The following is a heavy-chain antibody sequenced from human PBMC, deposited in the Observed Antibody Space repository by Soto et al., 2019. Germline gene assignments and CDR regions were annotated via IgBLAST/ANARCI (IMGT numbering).Heavy chain of an antibody. Sequence: PSETLSLTCTVSGGSISSGGYYWSWIRQHPGKGLEWIGYIYYSGSTYYNPSLKSRVTISVDTSKNQFSLKLSSVTAADTAVYYCARDSRDYYGSGSPHYLDYWGQGTLVTVSS. J-gene: IGHJ4*02. CDR1: GGSISSGGYY. D-gene: IGHD3-10*01. CDR3: ARDSRDYYGSGSPHYLDY. V-gene: IGHV4-31*03. CDR2: IYYSGST.